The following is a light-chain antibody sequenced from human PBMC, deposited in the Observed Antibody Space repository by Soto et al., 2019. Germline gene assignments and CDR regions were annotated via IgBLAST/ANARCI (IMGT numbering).Light chain of an antibody. CDR2: GAS. Sequence: EILMTQSPATLSVSPGERATLSCRASQSVSSNLAWYQQKPGQAPRLLIFGASIRATGIPDRFSGTGSGTDFTLTISRLEPEDFAVYYCQNYGTFGPGTKVHI. CDR1: QSVSSN. V-gene: IGKV3D-15*01. CDR3: QNYGT. J-gene: IGKJ3*01.